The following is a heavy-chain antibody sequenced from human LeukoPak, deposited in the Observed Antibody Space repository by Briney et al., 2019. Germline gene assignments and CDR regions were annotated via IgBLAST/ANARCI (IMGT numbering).Heavy chain of an antibody. CDR3: ARNDWLLVGPNAFDI. J-gene: IGHJ3*02. CDR2: ISACNGNT. D-gene: IGHD3-9*01. V-gene: IGHV1-18*04. CDR1: GYTFTGYY. Sequence: GASVKVSCKASGYTFTGYYMHWVRQAPGQGLEWMGWISACNGNTNYAQKLQGRVTMTTDTSTSTAYMELRSLRSDDTAVYYCARNDWLLVGPNAFDIWGQGTMVTVSS.